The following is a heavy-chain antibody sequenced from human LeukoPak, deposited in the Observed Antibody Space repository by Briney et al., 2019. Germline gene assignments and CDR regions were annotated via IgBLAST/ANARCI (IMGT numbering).Heavy chain of an antibody. Sequence: GASVKVSCKASGYTFTSYDINWVRQATGQGLEWMGWMNPNSGNTGYAQKFQGRVTITRNTSISTAYMELSSLRSEDTAVYYCARGYRGYSYGYVTTYFDYWGQGTLVTVSS. J-gene: IGHJ4*02. CDR2: MNPNSGNT. CDR1: GYTFTSYD. D-gene: IGHD5-18*01. V-gene: IGHV1-8*03. CDR3: ARGYRGYSYGYVTTYFDY.